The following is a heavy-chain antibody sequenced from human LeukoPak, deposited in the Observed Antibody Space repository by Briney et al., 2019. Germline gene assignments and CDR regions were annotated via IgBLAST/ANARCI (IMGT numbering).Heavy chain of an antibody. D-gene: IGHD6-13*01. CDR1: GFTFSSYG. Sequence: GGSLRLSCAASGFTFSSYGMHWVRQAPGKGLEWVAVISYDGSNKYYADSVKGRFTISRDNSKNTLYLQMNSLRAEDTAVYYCAKSGGREAAGMFDYWGQGTLVTVSS. CDR3: AKSGGREAAGMFDY. J-gene: IGHJ4*02. CDR2: ISYDGSNK. V-gene: IGHV3-30*18.